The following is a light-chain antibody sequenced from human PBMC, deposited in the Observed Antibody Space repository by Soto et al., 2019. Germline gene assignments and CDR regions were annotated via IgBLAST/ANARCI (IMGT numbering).Light chain of an antibody. V-gene: IGKV1-5*01. CDR3: QHES. J-gene: IGKJ1*01. Sequence: DIQMTQSPSTLSASVGDTITITCRASKIIDRWLAWYQQKPGKAPKLLIYDASTMARGVPSRFSGSGSGTEFTLTIRSLQPDDFGTYYCQHESFGQGTKVDIK. CDR2: DAS. CDR1: KIIDRW.